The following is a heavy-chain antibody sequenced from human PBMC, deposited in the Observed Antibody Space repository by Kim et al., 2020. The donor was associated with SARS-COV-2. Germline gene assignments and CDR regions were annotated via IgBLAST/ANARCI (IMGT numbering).Heavy chain of an antibody. CDR1: GFTFSSYS. CDR3: ARDPPYSSSSDSDY. CDR2: ISSSSSYI. V-gene: IGHV3-21*01. D-gene: IGHD6-13*01. Sequence: GGSQRLSCAASGFTFSSYSMNWVRQAPGKGLEWVSSISSSSSYIYYADSVKGRFTISRDNAKNSLYLQMNSLRAEDTAVYYCARDPPYSSSSDSDYWGQGTLVTVSS. J-gene: IGHJ4*02.